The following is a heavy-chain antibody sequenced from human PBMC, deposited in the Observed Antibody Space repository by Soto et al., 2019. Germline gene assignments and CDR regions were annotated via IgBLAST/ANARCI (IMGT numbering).Heavy chain of an antibody. CDR1: GFTFSAYW. V-gene: IGHV3-74*01. D-gene: IGHD3-16*01. CDR2: IHSNGNTT. J-gene: IGHJ5*02. Sequence: GGSLRLSCAASGFTFSAYWMHWVRQAPGKGLVWVSRIHSNGNTTTYADSVKGRFTISRDNAKNTLYLQMNSLRAEDTAVYYSTRDLHDYVSFRFDPWGQGTLVTVSS. CDR3: TRDLHDYVSFRFDP.